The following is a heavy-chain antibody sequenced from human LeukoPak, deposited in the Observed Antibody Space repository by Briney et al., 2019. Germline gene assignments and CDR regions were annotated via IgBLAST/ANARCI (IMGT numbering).Heavy chain of an antibody. V-gene: IGHV1-69*04. CDR2: IIPILGIA. D-gene: IGHD4-17*01. CDR3: ASSDYGDYLLDY. CDR1: GGTFSSYA. Sequence: GSSVKVSCKASGGTFSSYAISWVRQAPGQGLEWMGRIIPILGIANYAQKFQGRVTITADKYTSTAYMELSSLRFEDTAVYYCASSDYGDYLLDYWGQGTLVTVSS. J-gene: IGHJ4*02.